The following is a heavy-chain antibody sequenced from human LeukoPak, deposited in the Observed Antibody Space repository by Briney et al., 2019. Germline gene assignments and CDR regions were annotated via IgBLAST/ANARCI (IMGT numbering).Heavy chain of an antibody. Sequence: PSETLSLTCTVSGGSISSYYWSWIRQPPGKGLEWIGYIYYSGSTNYNPSLKSRVTISVDTSKNQFSLKLSSVTAADTAVYYCARGDPYYDFWSGSTSGAFDIWGQGTMVTVSS. CDR3: ARGDPYYDFWSGSTSGAFDI. CDR1: GGSISSYY. D-gene: IGHD3-3*01. J-gene: IGHJ3*02. CDR2: IYYSGST. V-gene: IGHV4-59*01.